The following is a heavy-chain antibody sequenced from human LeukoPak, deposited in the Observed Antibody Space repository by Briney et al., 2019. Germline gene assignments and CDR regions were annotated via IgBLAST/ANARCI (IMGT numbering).Heavy chain of an antibody. Sequence: GGSLRLSCAASGFTFDDYTMHWVRQAPGKGLEWVSLISWDGGSTYYADSVKGRFTISRDNSKNSLYLQMNSLRTEDTALYYCASLGYDSSGYYYAWGQGTLVTVSS. CDR1: GFTFDDYT. CDR3: ASLGYDSSGYYYA. D-gene: IGHD3-22*01. V-gene: IGHV3-43*01. J-gene: IGHJ5*02. CDR2: ISWDGGST.